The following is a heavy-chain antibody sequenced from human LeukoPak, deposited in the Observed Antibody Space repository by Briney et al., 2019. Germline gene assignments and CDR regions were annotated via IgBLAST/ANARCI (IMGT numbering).Heavy chain of an antibody. V-gene: IGHV4-59*01. D-gene: IGHD3-10*01. CDR2: IYYSGRT. CDR1: GGSISSYY. J-gene: IGHJ4*02. Sequence: SETLSPTCTVSGGSISSYYWSWIRQPPGKGLEWLGYIYYSGRTNYNPSLKSRVTISVDTSKNQFSLKLSSVTAADTAVYYCARDRERYYGSGSFDYWGQGTLVTVSS. CDR3: ARDRERYYGSGSFDY.